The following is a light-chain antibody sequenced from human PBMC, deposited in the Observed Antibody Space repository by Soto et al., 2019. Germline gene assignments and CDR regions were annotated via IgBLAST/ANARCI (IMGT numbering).Light chain of an antibody. CDR2: EVV. V-gene: IGLV2-8*01. J-gene: IGLJ1*01. CDR3: KSYAGSNTYV. Sequence: QSALTQPPSASGSPGQSITSSCPGTKNDIGVYDFVSWYQHHPGKAPRLIIYEVVQRPSGVPDRFSGSKSGNTASLTVSGLQAADEADYFCKSYAGSNTYVFGSGTKVTVL. CDR1: KNDIGVYDF.